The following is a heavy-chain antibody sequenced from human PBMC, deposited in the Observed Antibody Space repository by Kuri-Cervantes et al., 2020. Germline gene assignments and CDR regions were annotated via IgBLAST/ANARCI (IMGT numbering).Heavy chain of an antibody. Sequence: GESLEISCAASGFTFDDYGMSWVRQAPGKGLEWVANIKQDGSEKYYVDSVKGRFTISRDNAKNSLYLQMNSLRAEDTAVYYCARDNPLWELRSYFDYWGQGTLVTVSS. CDR2: IKQDGSEK. CDR3: ARDNPLWELRSYFDY. V-gene: IGHV3-7*01. J-gene: IGHJ4*02. CDR1: GFTFDDYG. D-gene: IGHD1-26*01.